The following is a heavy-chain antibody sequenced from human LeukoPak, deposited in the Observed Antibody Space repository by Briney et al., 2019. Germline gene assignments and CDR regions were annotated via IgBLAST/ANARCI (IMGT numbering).Heavy chain of an antibody. Sequence: SETLSLTCTVSGGSISSYYWSWIRQPPGKGLERIGYIYYSGTTNYNPSLKSRVTISLDTSKSQFSLKLSSVTAADTAVYYCATSSRWGAYYYDSSGYYPFDYWGQGTLVTVSS. CDR2: IYYSGTT. CDR1: GGSISSYY. J-gene: IGHJ4*02. CDR3: ATSSRWGAYYYDSSGYYPFDY. D-gene: IGHD3-22*01. V-gene: IGHV4-59*08.